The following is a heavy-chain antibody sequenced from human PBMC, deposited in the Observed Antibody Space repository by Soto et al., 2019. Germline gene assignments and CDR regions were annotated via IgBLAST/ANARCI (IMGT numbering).Heavy chain of an antibody. CDR3: VRGGGGGLFEH. D-gene: IGHD2-21*01. V-gene: IGHV3-11*06. CDR1: GFPFNDYY. Sequence: GSLRLSCATSGFPFNDYYMTWIRQAPGKGLEWLSHISPKSTFRNYADSVKGRFTISRDNTESSLFLQMNSLGVDDTAVYSCVRGGGGGLFEHWGQGVLVTVSS. CDR2: ISPKSTFR. J-gene: IGHJ4*02.